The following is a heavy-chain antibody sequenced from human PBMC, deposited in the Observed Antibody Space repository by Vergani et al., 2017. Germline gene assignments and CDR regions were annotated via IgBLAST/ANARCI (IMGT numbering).Heavy chain of an antibody. V-gene: IGHV3-21*01. Sequence: EVQLVESGGGLVKPGGSLRLSCAASGFTFSSYSMNWVRQAPGKGLEWVSSISSSSSYIYYADSVKGRFIISRDNAKNSLYLQMNSLRAEDTAVYYCARVRHIVVVTAIDPDYAFDIWGQGTMVTVSS. CDR3: ARVRHIVVVTAIDPDYAFDI. CDR1: GFTFSSYS. J-gene: IGHJ3*02. CDR2: ISSSSSYI. D-gene: IGHD2-21*02.